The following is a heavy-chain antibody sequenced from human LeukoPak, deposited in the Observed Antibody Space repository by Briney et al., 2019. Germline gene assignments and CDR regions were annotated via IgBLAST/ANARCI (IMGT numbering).Heavy chain of an antibody. Sequence: SETLSLTCTVSGGSISSYYWSWIRQPPGKGLEWIGYIYYSGSTNYNPSLKSRVTISVDTSKNQFSLKLSSVTAADTAVYYRARVHLYYDFWSGYYTGGFLDYWGQGTLVTVSS. CDR3: ARVHLYYDFWSGYYTGGFLDY. CDR2: IYYSGST. D-gene: IGHD3-3*01. J-gene: IGHJ4*02. V-gene: IGHV4-59*01. CDR1: GGSISSYY.